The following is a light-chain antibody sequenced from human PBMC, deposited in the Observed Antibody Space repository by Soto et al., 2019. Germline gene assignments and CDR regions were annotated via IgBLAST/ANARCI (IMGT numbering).Light chain of an antibody. CDR2: AAS. J-gene: IGKJ5*01. V-gene: IGKV1-33*01. Sequence: IHLTQSPSSLSASVGDRVTITCQAIQNINNYLNWYQQKPGRAPKLLIYAASNLEGGVPSRFRGSGSGTDFTFTISRLQPEDIATYYCQQYENLPTFGQGTRLEIK. CDR1: QNINNY. CDR3: QQYENLPT.